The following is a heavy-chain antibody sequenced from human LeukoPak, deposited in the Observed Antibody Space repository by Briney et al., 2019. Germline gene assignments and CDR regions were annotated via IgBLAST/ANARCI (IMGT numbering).Heavy chain of an antibody. D-gene: IGHD3-3*01. CDR1: GGSISSGSYY. V-gene: IGHV4-61*02. Sequence: SQTLSLTCTVSGGSISSGSYYWSWIRQPAGKGLEWIGRICTSGSTNYNPSLKSRVTISVDTSKNQFSLKLSSVTAADTAVYYCARDANDFWSGYSDYWGQGTLVTVSS. CDR2: ICTSGST. J-gene: IGHJ4*02. CDR3: ARDANDFWSGYSDY.